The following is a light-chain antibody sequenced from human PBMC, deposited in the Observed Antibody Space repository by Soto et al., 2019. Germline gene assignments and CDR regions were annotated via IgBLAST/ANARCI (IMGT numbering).Light chain of an antibody. V-gene: IGLV2-14*01. CDR2: EVS. J-gene: IGLJ2*01. CDR1: SSDVGGYNY. CDR3: SSYTRSSTVV. Sequence: QSALTQPASVSGSPGQSITISCTGTSSDVGGYNYVSWYQQFPGKAPKLIIYEVSNRPSGVSNRFFGSKSGNTASLTISGLQAEDEADYYCSSYTRSSTVVFGGGTKVTVL.